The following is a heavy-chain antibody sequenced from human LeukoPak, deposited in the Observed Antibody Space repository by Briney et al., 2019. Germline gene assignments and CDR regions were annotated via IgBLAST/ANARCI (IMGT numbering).Heavy chain of an antibody. V-gene: IGHV4-39*02. J-gene: IGHJ4*02. CDR1: GGSISSSSYY. D-gene: IGHD6-19*01. CDR2: IYYSGST. CDR3: ARDLLSTAGYFDY. Sequence: PETLSLTCTVSGGSISSSSYYWGWIRQPPGKGLEWIGSIYYSGSTYYNPSLKSRVTISVDTSKNQFSLKLSSVTAADTAVYYCARDLLSTAGYFDYWGQGTLVTVSS.